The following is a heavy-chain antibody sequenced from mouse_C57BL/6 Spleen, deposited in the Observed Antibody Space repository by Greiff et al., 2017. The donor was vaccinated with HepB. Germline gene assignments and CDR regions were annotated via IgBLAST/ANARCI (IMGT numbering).Heavy chain of an antibody. D-gene: IGHD1-1*01. CDR2: ISSGGDYI. V-gene: IGHV5-9-1*02. J-gene: IGHJ3*01. Sequence: EVQRVESGEGLVKPGGSLKLSCAASGFTFSSYAMSWVRQTPEKRLEWVAYISSGGDYIYYADTVKGRFTISRDNARNTLYLQMSSLKSEDTAMYYCTRGSYYYGSSYWFAYWGQGTLVTVSA. CDR1: GFTFSSYA. CDR3: TRGSYYYGSSYWFAY.